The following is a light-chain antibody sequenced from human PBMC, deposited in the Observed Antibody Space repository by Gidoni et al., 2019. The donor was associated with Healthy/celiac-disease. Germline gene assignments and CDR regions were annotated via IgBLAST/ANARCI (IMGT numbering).Light chain of an antibody. J-gene: IGKJ4*01. CDR3: QQYYSYPPLT. V-gene: IGKV1-8*01. CDR1: QGISSY. CDR2: AAS. Sequence: AIRITQSPSSPSASTGDRVTITCRASQGISSYLAWYQQKPGKAPKLLLYAASTLQRGVPSRFSGSGSATAFTLPISCLQSADFATYYCQQYYSYPPLTFGGGTKVEIK.